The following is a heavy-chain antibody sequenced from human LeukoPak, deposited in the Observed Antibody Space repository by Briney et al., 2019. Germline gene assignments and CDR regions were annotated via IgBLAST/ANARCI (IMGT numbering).Heavy chain of an antibody. J-gene: IGHJ4*02. CDR2: IRYDGINK. CDR1: GFTFSSYG. CDR3: AKDFSVYFHDSRVLDY. V-gene: IGHV3-30*02. D-gene: IGHD3-22*01. Sequence: GGSLRLSWAGSGFTFSSYGMHWVRQAPGKGLGWVAFIRYDGINKYYADSVKGRFTVSRDNSKNTLYLQMNNLRAEDTAVYYCAKDFSVYFHDSRVLDYWGQGTLVTVSS.